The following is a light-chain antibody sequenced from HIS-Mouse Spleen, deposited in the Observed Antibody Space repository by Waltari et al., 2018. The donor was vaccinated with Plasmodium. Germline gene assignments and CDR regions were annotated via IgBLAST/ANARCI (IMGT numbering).Light chain of an antibody. CDR3: QQYYSYPLT. CDR2: AAS. V-gene: IGKV1-8*01. Sequence: AIRMTQSPSSFSASLGDRVTITFRASQGISSYLAWYQQKPGQAPKLLIYAASTLQSGVPSRFSGSGSGTDFTLTISCLQSEDFATYYCQQYYSYPLTFGGGTKVDIK. J-gene: IGKJ4*01. CDR1: QGISSY.